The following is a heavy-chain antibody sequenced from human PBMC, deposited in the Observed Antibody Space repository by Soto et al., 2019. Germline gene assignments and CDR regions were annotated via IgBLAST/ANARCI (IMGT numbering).Heavy chain of an antibody. CDR1: GDTFTDNY. CDR3: ARERAGGETATMDFEY. V-gene: IGHV1-2*02. J-gene: IGHJ4*02. CDR2: INPNSAGT. D-gene: IGHD3-16*01. Sequence: QVQLVQSGAEVKKPGASVKVSCKASGDTFTDNYIHWVRQAPGQGLEWMGWINPNSAGTNYAQKFQGRVTMTRDTSITTVYMERSRLRSDDTAVYYCARERAGGETATMDFEYWGQGTLVTVSS.